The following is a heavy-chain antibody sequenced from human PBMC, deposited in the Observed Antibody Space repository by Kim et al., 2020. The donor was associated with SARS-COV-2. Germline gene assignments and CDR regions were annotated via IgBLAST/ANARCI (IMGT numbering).Heavy chain of an antibody. V-gene: IGHV4-34*01. CDR1: GGSFSGYY. D-gene: IGHD2-2*01. CDR2: INHSGST. Sequence: SETLSLTCAVYGGSFSGYYWSWIRQPPGKGLEWIGEINHSGSTNYNPSLKSRVTISVDTSKNQFSLKLSSVTAADTAVYYCARFLYCSSTSCYLHDAFDIWGQGTMVTVSS. J-gene: IGHJ3*02. CDR3: ARFLYCSSTSCYLHDAFDI.